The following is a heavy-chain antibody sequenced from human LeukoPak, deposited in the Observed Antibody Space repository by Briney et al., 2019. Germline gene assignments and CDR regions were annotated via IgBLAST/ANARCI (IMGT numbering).Heavy chain of an antibody. CDR3: ARGVGALDY. Sequence: TGGSLRLSCAASGFTVSSNYMSWVRQAPGKGLEWVSYISSSGSTIYYADSVKGRFTISRDNAKNSLYLQMNSLRDEDTAVYYCARGVGALDYWGQGTLVTVSS. CDR1: GFTVSSNY. CDR2: ISSSGSTI. V-gene: IGHV3-11*04. D-gene: IGHD1-26*01. J-gene: IGHJ4*02.